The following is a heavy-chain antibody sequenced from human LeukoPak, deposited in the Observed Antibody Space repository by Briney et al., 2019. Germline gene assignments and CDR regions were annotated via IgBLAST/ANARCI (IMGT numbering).Heavy chain of an antibody. J-gene: IGHJ5*02. CDR1: GFTVSSNY. CDR2: ISSSSSYI. CDR3: AKDLPVSRWFGEFQPGVGNWFDP. D-gene: IGHD3-10*01. Sequence: PGGSLRLSCAASGFTVSSNYMTWVRQAPGKGLEWVSSISSSSSYIYYADSVKGRFTISRDNAKNTLYLQMNSLRAEDTAVYYCAKDLPVSRWFGEFQPGVGNWFDPWGQGTLVTVSS. V-gene: IGHV3-21*01.